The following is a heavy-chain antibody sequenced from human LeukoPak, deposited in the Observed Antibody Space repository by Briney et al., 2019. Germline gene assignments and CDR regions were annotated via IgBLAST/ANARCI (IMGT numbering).Heavy chain of an antibody. CDR1: AYTFTGYY. J-gene: IGHJ3*02. V-gene: IGHV1-2*02. CDR3: AAEKSGAGCFDM. CDR2: INPDSGYT. Sequence: GASVKVSCTASAYTFTGYYVRWVRQAPGQGLEWIGCINPDSGYTSYAHQFQGRVTMTGDTSVSTAYMELSRLRSDDTALYYCAAEKSGAGCFDMWGLGAMVTVSS. D-gene: IGHD4/OR15-4a*01.